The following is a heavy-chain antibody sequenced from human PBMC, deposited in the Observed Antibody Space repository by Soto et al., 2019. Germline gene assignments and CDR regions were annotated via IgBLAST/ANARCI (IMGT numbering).Heavy chain of an antibody. Sequence: GASVKVSCKASGYTFTSYYMHWVRQAPAQGLEWMGIINPSGGSTSYAQKFQGRVTMTRDTSTSTVYMELSSLRSEDTAVYYCARGGYGIGTAAGGTRNWFDPWAREPWSPSPQ. CDR2: INPSGGST. CDR1: GYTFTSYY. CDR3: ARGGYGIGTAAGGTRNWFDP. V-gene: IGHV1-46*01. D-gene: IGHD6-13*01. J-gene: IGHJ5*02.